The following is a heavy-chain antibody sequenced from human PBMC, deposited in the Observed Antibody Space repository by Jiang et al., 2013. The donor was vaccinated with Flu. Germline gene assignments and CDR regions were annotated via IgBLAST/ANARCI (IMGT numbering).Heavy chain of an antibody. V-gene: IGHV1-46*01. Sequence: SVKVSCKASGYIFTSHYMHWVRQAPGQGLEWMAIINPSNGGTNYAQKFQGRVTLTRDTSTSTVYMELSSLRSEDTAVYYCARDTSAADTFWWFDPWGQGTLVTVSS. CDR1: GYIFTSHY. J-gene: IGHJ5*02. CDR2: INPSNGGT. CDR3: ARDTSAADTFWWFDP. D-gene: IGHD6-13*01.